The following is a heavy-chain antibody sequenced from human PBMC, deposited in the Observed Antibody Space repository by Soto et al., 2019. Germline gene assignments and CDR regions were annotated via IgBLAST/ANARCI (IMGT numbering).Heavy chain of an antibody. D-gene: IGHD4-17*01. Sequence: PGGSLRLSCAASGFTFSSYSMNWVRQAPGKGLEWVSSISSSSSYIYYADSVKGRFTISRDNAKNSLYLQMNSLRAEDTAVYYCARDFTDGDFPERGDYYYGMDVWGQGTTVTVSS. V-gene: IGHV3-21*01. CDR1: GFTFSSYS. J-gene: IGHJ6*02. CDR3: ARDFTDGDFPERGDYYYGMDV. CDR2: ISSSSSYI.